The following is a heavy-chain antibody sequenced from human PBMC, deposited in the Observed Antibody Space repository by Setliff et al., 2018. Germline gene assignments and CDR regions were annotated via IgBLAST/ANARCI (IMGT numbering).Heavy chain of an antibody. D-gene: IGHD6-19*01. J-gene: IGHJ6*03. CDR3: ARAISGWYSAHYYYMDV. CDR2: IYTSGST. V-gene: IGHV4-61*09. CDR1: GGSISSGSDY. Sequence: SETLSLTCSVSGGSISSGSDYWTWIRQPAGKGLEWIGHIYTSGSTNYNPSLKSRVTISVDTSKDQFSLKLSSVTAAVTAVYYCARAISGWYSAHYYYMDVWGNGTTVTVS.